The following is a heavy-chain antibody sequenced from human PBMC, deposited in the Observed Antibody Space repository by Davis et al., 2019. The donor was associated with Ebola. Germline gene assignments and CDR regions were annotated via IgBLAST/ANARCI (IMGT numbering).Heavy chain of an antibody. CDR3: ARHLGIAGKIDY. Sequence: KVSCKASGGTFSSYAISWVRQMPGKGLEWMGRIDPSDSYTNYSPSFQGHVTISADKSISTAYLQWSSLKASDTAMYYCARHLGIAGKIDYWGQGTLVTVSS. D-gene: IGHD6-13*01. CDR1: GGTFSSYA. V-gene: IGHV5-10-1*01. J-gene: IGHJ4*02. CDR2: IDPSDSYT.